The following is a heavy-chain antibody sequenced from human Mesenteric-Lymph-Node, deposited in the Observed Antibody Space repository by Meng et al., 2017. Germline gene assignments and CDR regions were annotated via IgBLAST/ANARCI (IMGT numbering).Heavy chain of an antibody. J-gene: IGHJ6*02. CDR3: ARDGQQQMPYGFDV. CDR1: GFTFSSYG. CDR2: IWFDGSNK. V-gene: IGHV3-33*08. Sequence: GESLKISCAASGFTFSSYGMHWVRQAPGKGLEWVTQIWFDGSNKYYADSVKGRFTISRDDSKNTLYLQMNSLRDEDTAMYYCARDGQQQMPYGFDVWGQGTTVTVSS. D-gene: IGHD6-13*01.